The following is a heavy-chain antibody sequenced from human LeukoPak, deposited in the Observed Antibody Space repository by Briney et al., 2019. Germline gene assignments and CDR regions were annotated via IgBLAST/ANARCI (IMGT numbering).Heavy chain of an antibody. CDR1: GYTLTELS. V-gene: IGHV1-24*01. J-gene: IGHJ3*02. Sequence: ASVKVSCKVSGYTLTELSMHWVRQAPGKGLEWMGGFDPEDGETIYAQKFQGRVTITEDTSTDTAYMELSSLRSEDTAVYYCATGLSTGYRAFDIWGQGTMVTVSS. CDR2: FDPEDGET. CDR3: ATGLSTGYRAFDI. D-gene: IGHD3-9*01.